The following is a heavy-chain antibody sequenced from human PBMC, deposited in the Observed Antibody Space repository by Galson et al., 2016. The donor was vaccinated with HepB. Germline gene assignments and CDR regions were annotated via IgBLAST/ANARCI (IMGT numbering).Heavy chain of an antibody. CDR2: ISAYNGHT. CDR1: GYTFTNYG. D-gene: IGHD6-19*01. Sequence: SVKVSCKASGYTFTNYGITWVRQAPGQGLEWMGWISAYNGHTVYAQKVQARVTMTTDTSTRTAYMELRSLRSDDTAVYYCAREDSSGWPTIDFWGQGTLVTVSS. V-gene: IGHV1-18*01. CDR3: AREDSSGWPTIDF. J-gene: IGHJ4*02.